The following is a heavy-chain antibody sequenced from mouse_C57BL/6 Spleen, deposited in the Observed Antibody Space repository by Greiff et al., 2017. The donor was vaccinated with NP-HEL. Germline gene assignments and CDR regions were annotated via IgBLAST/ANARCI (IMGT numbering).Heavy chain of an antibody. Sequence: EVMLVESEGGLVQPGSSMKLSCTASGFTFSDYYMAWVRQVPEKGLEWVANINYDGSSTYYLDSLKSRFIISRDNAKNILYLQMSSLKSEDTATYYWARDYGSSYGYFDVWGTGTTVTVSS. CDR1: GFTFSDYY. V-gene: IGHV5-16*01. CDR3: ARDYGSSYGYFDV. J-gene: IGHJ1*03. D-gene: IGHD1-1*01. CDR2: INYDGSST.